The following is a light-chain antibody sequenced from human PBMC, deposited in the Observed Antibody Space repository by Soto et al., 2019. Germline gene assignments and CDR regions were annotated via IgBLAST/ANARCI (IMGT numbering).Light chain of an antibody. Sequence: EVVLTQSPVTLSLSPGERATLSCRASQSVGTFLAWYQQKPGQAPRLIIYDTSNRATGIPARFSGTGSGTDVALTISSVEPEDVAVYFCQHRTNWPRTFGQGTKLDIK. CDR1: QSVGTF. V-gene: IGKV3-11*01. J-gene: IGKJ2*01. CDR3: QHRTNWPRT. CDR2: DTS.